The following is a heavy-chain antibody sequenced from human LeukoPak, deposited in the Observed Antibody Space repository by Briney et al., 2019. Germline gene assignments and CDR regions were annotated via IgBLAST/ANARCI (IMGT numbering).Heavy chain of an antibody. CDR1: GFTFSSYE. CDR3: ARRAGAYSHPYDY. CDR2: ISSSGSTR. V-gene: IGHV3-48*03. Sequence: GGSLRLSCAASGFTFSSYEMNWVRQAPGKGLEWVSYISSSGSTRYYAESVKGRFTISRDNAKNSLNLQMNSLRDEDTAVYYCARRAGAYSHPYDYWGQGTLVTVSS. D-gene: IGHD4/OR15-4a*01. J-gene: IGHJ4*02.